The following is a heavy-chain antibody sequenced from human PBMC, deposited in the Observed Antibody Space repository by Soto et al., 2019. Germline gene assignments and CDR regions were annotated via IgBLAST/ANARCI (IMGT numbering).Heavy chain of an antibody. Sequence: EVQLVESGGGLVQPGGSLRLSCAASGFTVSSSYMSWVRQAPGKGLEWVSVIYSGGSTYYADSVKGRFTISRDNSKNTLYLQMNSLRAEDTAVYYCARGSIAATDNWFDPWGHGTLVTVSS. CDR2: IYSGGST. V-gene: IGHV3-66*01. D-gene: IGHD6-13*01. J-gene: IGHJ5*02. CDR1: GFTVSSSY. CDR3: ARGSIAATDNWFDP.